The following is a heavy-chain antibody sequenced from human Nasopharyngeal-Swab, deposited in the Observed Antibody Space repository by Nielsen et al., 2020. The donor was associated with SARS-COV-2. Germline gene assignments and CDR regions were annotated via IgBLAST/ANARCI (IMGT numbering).Heavy chain of an antibody. CDR3: ARGTVFGVANGMDV. J-gene: IGHJ6*02. CDR2: ISSSSSYI. Sequence: VRQMPGKGLEWVSSISSSSSYIYYADSVKGRFTISRDNAKNSLYLQMNSLRAEDTAVYYCARGTVFGVANGMDVWGQGTTVTVSS. D-gene: IGHD3-3*01. V-gene: IGHV3-21*01.